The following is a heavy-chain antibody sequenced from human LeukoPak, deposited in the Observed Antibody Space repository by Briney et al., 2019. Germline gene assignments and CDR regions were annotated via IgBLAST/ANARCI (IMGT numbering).Heavy chain of an antibody. J-gene: IGHJ4*02. V-gene: IGHV3-23*01. CDR3: AKETSACSGGSCYSVLSYFDY. Sequence: GGSLRLSCAASGFTFSSYAMSWVRQAPGKGLEWVSAISGSGGSTYYADSVKGRFTISRDNSKNTLYLQMNSLRVEDTAVYYCAKETSACSGGSCYSVLSYFDYWGQGTLVTVSS. CDR2: ISGSGGST. CDR1: GFTFSSYA. D-gene: IGHD2-15*01.